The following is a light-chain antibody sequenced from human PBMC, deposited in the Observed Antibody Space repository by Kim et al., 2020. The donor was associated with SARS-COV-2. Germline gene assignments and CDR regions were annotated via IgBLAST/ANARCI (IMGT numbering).Light chain of an antibody. CDR1: SSNIGAGYD. Sequence: GVTISCSGGSSNIGAGYDVHWYQQLPGTAPKLLIYGNSNRPSGVPDRFSGSKSGTSASLAITGLQAEDEADYYCQSYDSSLSGPVFGGGTKLTVL. CDR2: GNS. V-gene: IGLV1-40*01. J-gene: IGLJ2*01. CDR3: QSYDSSLSGPV.